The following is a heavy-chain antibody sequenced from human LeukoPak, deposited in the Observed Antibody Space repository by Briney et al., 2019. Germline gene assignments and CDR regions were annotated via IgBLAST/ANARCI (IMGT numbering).Heavy chain of an antibody. CDR2: INPNSGGT. CDR3: ARDRDYDILTSSSWFNPPDY. D-gene: IGHD3-9*01. V-gene: IGHV1-2*02. Sequence: GASVKVSCKASGYTFTGYYMHWVRQAPGQGLEWMGWINPNSGGTNYAQKFQGRVTMTRDTSISTAYMELSRLRSDDTAVYYCARDRDYDILTSSSWFNPPDYWGQGTLVTVSS. J-gene: IGHJ4*02. CDR1: GYTFTGYY.